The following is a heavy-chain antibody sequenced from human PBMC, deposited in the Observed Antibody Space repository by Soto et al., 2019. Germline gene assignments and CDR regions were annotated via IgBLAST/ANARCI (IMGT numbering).Heavy chain of an antibody. J-gene: IGHJ6*02. CDR3: ARGFSTCGGSSYGDYYYYYGMDV. CDR2: INHSGST. V-gene: IGHV4-34*01. Sequence: PSETLSLTCAVYGGSFSGYYWSWIRQPPGKGLEWIGEINHSGSTNYNPSLKSRVTISVDTSKNQFSLKLSSVTAADTAVYYCARGFSTCGGSSYGDYYYYYGMDVWGQGTTVTVSS. D-gene: IGHD2-15*01. CDR1: GGSFSGYY.